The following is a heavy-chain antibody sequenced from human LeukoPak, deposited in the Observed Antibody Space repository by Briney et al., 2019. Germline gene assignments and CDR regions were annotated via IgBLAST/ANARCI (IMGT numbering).Heavy chain of an antibody. CDR1: GGSFSGYY. CDR2: INHSGST. J-gene: IGHJ6*03. Sequence: PSETLSLTCAVYGGSFSGYYWSWIRQPPGKGLEWIGEINHSGSTNYNPSLKSRVTISVDTSKNQFSLKLSSVTAADTAVYYCARLGYCSSTSCSVPYYYYYYMDVWGKGTTVTISS. V-gene: IGHV4-34*01. D-gene: IGHD2-2*03. CDR3: ARLGYCSSTSCSVPYYYYYYMDV.